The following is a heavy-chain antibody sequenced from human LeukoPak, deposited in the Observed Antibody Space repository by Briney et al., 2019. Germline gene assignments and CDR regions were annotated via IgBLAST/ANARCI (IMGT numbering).Heavy chain of an antibody. CDR2: IYPGDSDT. CDR3: ARQGGTSIQLWPPYFDL. D-gene: IGHD5-18*01. Sequence: GESLKISCKGSGYSFTSYWIGWVRQMPGKGLEWMGIIYPGDSDTRYSPSFQGQVTISADKSISTAYLQWSSLKASDTAMYYCARQGGTSIQLWPPYFDLWGRGTLVTVSS. V-gene: IGHV5-51*01. J-gene: IGHJ2*01. CDR1: GYSFTSYW.